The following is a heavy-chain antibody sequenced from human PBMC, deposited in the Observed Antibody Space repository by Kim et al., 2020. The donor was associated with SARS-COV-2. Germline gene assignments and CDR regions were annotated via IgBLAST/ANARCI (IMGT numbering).Heavy chain of an antibody. J-gene: IGHJ6*02. Sequence: GGSLILSCAASGFTFSSYSMNWVRQAPGKGLEWVSYIRSSSSTIYYADSVKGRFTISRDNAKNSLYLQMNSLRDEDTAVYYCATIAAAGTALYYYGMDVWGQGTTVTVSS. D-gene: IGHD6-13*01. CDR3: ATIAAAGTALYYYGMDV. CDR1: GFTFSSYS. V-gene: IGHV3-48*02. CDR2: IRSSSSTI.